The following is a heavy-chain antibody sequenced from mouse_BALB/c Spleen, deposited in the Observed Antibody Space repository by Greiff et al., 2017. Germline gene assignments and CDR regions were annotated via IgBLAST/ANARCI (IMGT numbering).Heavy chain of an antibody. J-gene: IGHJ4*01. V-gene: IGHV1S56*01. CDR3: ARNGYDEADWYAMDY. CDR1: GYTFTSYY. D-gene: IGHD2-2*01. CDR2: IYPGDGST. Sequence: QVQLQQSGPELVKPGASVKMSCKASGYTFTSYYIHWVKQRPGQGLEWIGWIYPGDGSTKYNEKFKGKTTLTADKSSSTAYMLLSSLTSEDSAIYFCARNGYDEADWYAMDYWGQGTSVTVSS.